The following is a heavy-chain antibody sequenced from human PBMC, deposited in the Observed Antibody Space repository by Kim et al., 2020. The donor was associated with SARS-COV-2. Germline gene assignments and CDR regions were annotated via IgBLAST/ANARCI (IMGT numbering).Heavy chain of an antibody. Sequence: ASVKVSCKASGYTFTSYAMNWVRQAPGQGLEWMGWINTNTGNPTYAQGFTGRFVFSLDTSVSTAYLQISSLKAEDTAVYYCARSPQGYSSSWYYYYYYMDVWGKGTTVTVSS. CDR1: GYTFTSYA. V-gene: IGHV7-4-1*02. CDR3: ARSPQGYSSSWYYYYYYMDV. J-gene: IGHJ6*03. D-gene: IGHD6-13*01. CDR2: INTNTGNP.